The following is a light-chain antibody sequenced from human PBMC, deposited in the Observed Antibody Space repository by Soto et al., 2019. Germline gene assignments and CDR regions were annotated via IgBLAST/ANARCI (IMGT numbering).Light chain of an antibody. CDR2: AAS. CDR1: QSISSY. CDR3: QQSYSTPWT. Sequence: DIQMTQSPSSLSASVGDRVTITCRASQSISSYLNWYQQKPGKAPKLLIYAASSLQSGVPSRFGGSGSGTDFTLTISSLQPEDFATYYCQQSYSTPWTFGQGTKVDIE. J-gene: IGKJ1*01. V-gene: IGKV1-39*01.